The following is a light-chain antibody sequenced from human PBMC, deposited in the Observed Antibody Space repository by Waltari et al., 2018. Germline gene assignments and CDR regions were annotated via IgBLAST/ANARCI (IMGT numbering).Light chain of an antibody. J-gene: IGLJ3*02. CDR1: SGHSSNV. CDR2: VNSDGSH. CDR3: QTGGHGTWV. V-gene: IGLV4-69*02. Sequence: QLVLTQSPSASASLGASVKLTCTLSSGHSSNVIVWHQQQPAKGPRFLMKVNSDGSHSKGDEIPDRFSGSSSGAERYLTISSLQSEDEADYYCQTGGHGTWVFGGGTKLTVL.